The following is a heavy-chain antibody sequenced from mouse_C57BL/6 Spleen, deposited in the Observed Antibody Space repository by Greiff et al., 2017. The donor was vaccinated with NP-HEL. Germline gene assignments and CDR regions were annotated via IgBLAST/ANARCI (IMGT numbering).Heavy chain of an antibody. V-gene: IGHV1-69*01. CDR3: ARLGYGSSFDV. Sequence: QVQLQQPGAELVMPGASVKLSCKASGYTFTSYWMHWVKQRPGQGLEWIGEIDPSDSYTNYNQKFKGKSTLTVDKSSSTAYMELSSLTSEDSAVYYCARLGYGSSFDVWGTGTTVTVSA. CDR2: IDPSDSYT. D-gene: IGHD1-1*01. J-gene: IGHJ1*03. CDR1: GYTFTSYW.